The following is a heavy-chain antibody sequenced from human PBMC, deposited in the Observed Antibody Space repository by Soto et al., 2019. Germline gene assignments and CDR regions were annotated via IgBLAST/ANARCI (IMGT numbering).Heavy chain of an antibody. V-gene: IGHV1-69*13. J-gene: IGHJ4*02. CDR1: GGTFSSYA. CDR3: ARDQMYSSGYDFDY. D-gene: IGHD6-19*01. CDR2: IIPIFGTA. Sequence: ASVKVSCKASGGTFSSYAISWVRQAPGQGLEWMGGIIPIFGTANYAQKFQGRVTITADESTSTAYMELSSLRSEDTAVYYCARDQMYSSGYDFDYWGQGNLVTVSS.